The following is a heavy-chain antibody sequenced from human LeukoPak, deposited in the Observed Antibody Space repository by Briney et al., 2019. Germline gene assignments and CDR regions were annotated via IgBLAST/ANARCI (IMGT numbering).Heavy chain of an antibody. CDR3: ARARSAAGNFDY. D-gene: IGHD6-13*01. Sequence: SETLSLTCTVSGGSISSGGYYWSWIRQYPGRGLEWVGYIYYSGNTYFNPSLKSRVTISADTSKNQFSLTLSSVTAADTAVYYCARARSAAGNFDYWGQGTLVTVSS. CDR1: GGSISSGGYY. CDR2: IYYSGNT. V-gene: IGHV4-31*03. J-gene: IGHJ4*02.